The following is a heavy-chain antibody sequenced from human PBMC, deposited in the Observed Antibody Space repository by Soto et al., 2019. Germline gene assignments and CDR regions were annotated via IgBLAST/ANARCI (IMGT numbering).Heavy chain of an antibody. CDR1: GFTFSTYA. V-gene: IGHV3-23*01. D-gene: IGHD2-8*01. Sequence: GGSLRLSCAASGFTFSTYAMSWVRQAPGKGLEWVSTISGSGGGTYYADSVKGRFTMSRDNSKDTLYLQMNSLRAEDTAVFYCAKGRGFCTNGVCPFDYWGQGTLVTVSS. CDR3: AKGRGFCTNGVCPFDY. CDR2: ISGSGGGT. J-gene: IGHJ4*02.